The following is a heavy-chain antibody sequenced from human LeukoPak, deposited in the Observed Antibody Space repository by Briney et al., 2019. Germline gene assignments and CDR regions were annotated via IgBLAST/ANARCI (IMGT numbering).Heavy chain of an antibody. CDR1: GGSFSGYY. V-gene: IGHV4-34*01. D-gene: IGHD1-26*01. CDR3: AVSGGSYRNFRFDY. CDR2: INHSGST. J-gene: IGHJ4*02. Sequence: SETLSLTCAVYGGSFSGYYWSWIRQPPGKGLEWIGEINHSGSTNYNPSLKSRVTISVDTSKNQFSLKLSSVTAADTAVYYCAVSGGSYRNFRFDYWGQGTLVTVSS.